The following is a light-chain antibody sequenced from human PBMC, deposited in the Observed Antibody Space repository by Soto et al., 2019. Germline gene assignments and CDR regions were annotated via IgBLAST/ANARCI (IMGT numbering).Light chain of an antibody. J-gene: IGKJ2*01. CDR2: LGS. Sequence: DIVMTQSPLSLPVTPGEPASIYCRSSQSLLHSNGYNYLDWYLQKPGQSPQLLIYLGSNRASGVPDRFSGSGSGTDFTLKISRVEAEDVGVYYCMQALQTPYTFGPGTKLEIK. CDR3: MQALQTPYT. V-gene: IGKV2-28*01. CDR1: QSLLHSNGYNY.